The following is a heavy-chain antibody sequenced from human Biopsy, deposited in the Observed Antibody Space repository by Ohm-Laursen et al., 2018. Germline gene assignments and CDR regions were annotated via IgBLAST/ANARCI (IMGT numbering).Heavy chain of an antibody. D-gene: IGHD2-15*01. V-gene: IGHV1-69*04. CDR1: GGTFTRYA. CDR2: IISVHDIA. CDR3: ARTLVDCTSGTCYDVGDGMDV. J-gene: IGHJ6*02. Sequence: SVKVSCKASGGTFTRYAMHWVRQAPGQGLEWMGRIISVHDIANYAQKFQGRVTITADKSTSTAYMELRNLRSEDTAVYYCARTLVDCTSGTCYDVGDGMDVWGQGTTVILSS.